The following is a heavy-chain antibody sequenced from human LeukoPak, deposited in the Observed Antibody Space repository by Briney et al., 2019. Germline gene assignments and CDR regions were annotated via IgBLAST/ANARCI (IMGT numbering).Heavy chain of an antibody. CDR1: GGSFSGYY. D-gene: IGHD3-3*01. V-gene: IGHV4-34*01. CDR3: ARGDPGGITIFGVVIRHYGMDV. CDR2: INHSGST. Sequence: SETLSLTCAVYGGSFSGYYWSWIRQPPGKGLEWIGEINHSGSTNYNPSLKSRVTISVVTSKNQFSLKLSSVTAADTAVYYCARGDPGGITIFGVVIRHYGMDVWGQGTTVTVSS. J-gene: IGHJ6*02.